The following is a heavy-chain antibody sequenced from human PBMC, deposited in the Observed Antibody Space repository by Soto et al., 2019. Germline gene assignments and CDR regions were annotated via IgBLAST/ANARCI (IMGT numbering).Heavy chain of an antibody. V-gene: IGHV1-46*01. Sequence: ASVKVSCKASGYTFTSYYMHWVRQAPGQGLEWMGIINPSGGSTSYAQKFQGRVTMTRDTSTSTVYMELSSLRSEDTAVYYCARDHSGSSGPVPNWFDPWGQGTLVTVSS. CDR1: GYTFTSYY. CDR2: INPSGGST. D-gene: IGHD3-22*01. J-gene: IGHJ5*02. CDR3: ARDHSGSSGPVPNWFDP.